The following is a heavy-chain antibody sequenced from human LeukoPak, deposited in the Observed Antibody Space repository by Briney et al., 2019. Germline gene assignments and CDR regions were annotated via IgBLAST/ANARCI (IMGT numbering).Heavy chain of an antibody. CDR2: LNSDGSST. CDR1: GFILSSYW. Sequence: GVSLRLFCAASGFILSSYWMHWVRQAPAKGLVWVSHLNSDGSSTSYADSVKGRFTITRDNAKNTLYLQMNSLRAEDTAVYYCARDLGRGSYSLYYFDYWGQGTLVTVSS. CDR3: ARDLGRGSYSLYYFDY. D-gene: IGHD3-16*01. J-gene: IGHJ4*02. V-gene: IGHV3-74*01.